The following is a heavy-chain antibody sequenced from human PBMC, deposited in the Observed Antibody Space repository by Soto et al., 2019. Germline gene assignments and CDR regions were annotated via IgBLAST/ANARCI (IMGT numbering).Heavy chain of an antibody. V-gene: IGHV3-30*18. Sequence: GGSLRLSCAASGFTFSSYGMHWVRQAPGKGLEWVAVISYDGSNKYYADSVKGRFTISRDNSKNTLYLQMNSLRAEDTAVYYCAKGQVGAKDSAFDIWGQGTMVTVSS. CDR2: ISYDGSNK. CDR3: AKGQVGAKDSAFDI. CDR1: GFTFSSYG. J-gene: IGHJ3*02. D-gene: IGHD1-26*01.